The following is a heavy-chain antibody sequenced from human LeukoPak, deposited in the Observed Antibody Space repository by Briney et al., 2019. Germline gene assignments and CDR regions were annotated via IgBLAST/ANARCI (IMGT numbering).Heavy chain of an antibody. V-gene: IGHV3-33*01. Sequence: PGRSLRLPCAASGFTFSSYGMHWVRQAPGKGLEWVAVIWYDGSNKYYADSVKGRFTISRDNSKNTLYLQMNSLRAEDTAVYYCARVGGVVVPAAPFDYWGQGTLVTVSS. CDR1: GFTFSSYG. J-gene: IGHJ4*02. CDR3: ARVGGVVVPAAPFDY. CDR2: IWYDGSNK. D-gene: IGHD2-2*01.